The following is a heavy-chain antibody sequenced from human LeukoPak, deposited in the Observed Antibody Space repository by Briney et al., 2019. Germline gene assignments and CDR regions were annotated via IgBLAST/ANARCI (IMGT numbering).Heavy chain of an antibody. CDR3: AKDGLKYYYGSGDYPNWFDS. CDR2: ISDNGRRA. Sequence: GGSLRLSCGVSGFTLSSFGMSWVRQAPGKALEWVSTISDNGRRAFYADSVKGRFTISRDNSRNTVFLKMNGLRAEDTAVYYCAKDGLKYYYGSGDYPNWFDSWGQGTRVTVSS. J-gene: IGHJ5*01. CDR1: GFTLSSFG. D-gene: IGHD3-22*01. V-gene: IGHV3-23*01.